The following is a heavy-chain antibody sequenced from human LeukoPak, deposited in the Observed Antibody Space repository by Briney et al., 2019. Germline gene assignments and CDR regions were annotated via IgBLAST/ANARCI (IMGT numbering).Heavy chain of an antibody. D-gene: IGHD3-22*01. CDR2: ISAYNGNT. J-gene: IGHJ4*02. CDR3: AREGAPTYYYDSSGYYYPFDY. CDR1: GYTFTSYG. Sequence: GASVKVSCKASGYTFTSYGISWVRQAPGHGLEWMGWISAYNGNTNYAQKLQGRVTMTTDTSTSTAYMELRSLRSDDTAVYYCAREGAPTYYYDSSGYYYPFDYWGQGTLVTVSS. V-gene: IGHV1-18*01.